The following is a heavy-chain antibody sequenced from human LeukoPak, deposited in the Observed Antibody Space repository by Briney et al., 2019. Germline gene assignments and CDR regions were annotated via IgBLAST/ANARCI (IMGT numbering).Heavy chain of an antibody. CDR3: AKPKKTWAFVDAFDI. V-gene: IGHV3-23*01. CDR1: GFTFSTYT. J-gene: IGHJ3*02. CDR2: MTGSGHLI. D-gene: IGHD2-15*01. Sequence: GGSLRLSCAASGFTFSTYTMGWVRQAPGRGLEWVSVMTGSGHLIYYADSVKGRFTISRDNAKNSLYLQMNSLRAEYTAVYYCAKPKKTWAFVDAFDIWGQGTMVTVSS.